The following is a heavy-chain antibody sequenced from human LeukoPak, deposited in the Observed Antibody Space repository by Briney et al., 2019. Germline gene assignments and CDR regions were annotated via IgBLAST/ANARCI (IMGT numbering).Heavy chain of an antibody. J-gene: IGHJ6*02. Sequence: GGSLRLSCAASGFTFSSYSMNWVRQAPGKGLEWVSYISSSSSTIYYADSVKGRFTISRDNAKNSLYLQMNSLRAEDTAVYYCARDIDLIVGATRDYGMDVWGQGTAVTVSS. D-gene: IGHD1-26*01. CDR1: GFTFSSYS. CDR3: ARDIDLIVGATRDYGMDV. CDR2: ISSSSSTI. V-gene: IGHV3-48*01.